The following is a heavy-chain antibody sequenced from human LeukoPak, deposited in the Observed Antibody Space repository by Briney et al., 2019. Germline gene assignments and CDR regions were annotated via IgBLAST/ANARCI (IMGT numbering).Heavy chain of an antibody. CDR2: IYYSGST. CDR3: ARARMRYSSGWYGFDY. V-gene: IGHV4-31*03. J-gene: IGHJ4*02. CDR1: GGSISSGGYY. Sequence: MPSETLSLTCTVSGGSISSGGYYWSWIRQHPGKGLEWIGYIYYSGSTYYNPSLKSRVTISVDTFKNQFSLKLSSVAAADTAVYYCARARMRYSSGWYGFDYWGQGTLVTVSS. D-gene: IGHD6-19*01.